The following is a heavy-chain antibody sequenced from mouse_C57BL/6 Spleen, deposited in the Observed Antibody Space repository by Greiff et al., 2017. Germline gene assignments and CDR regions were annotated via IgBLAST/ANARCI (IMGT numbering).Heavy chain of an antibody. CDR1: GFNIKDYY. J-gene: IGHJ3*01. D-gene: IGHD1-3*01. CDR2: IDPADGNT. CDR3: ARSSSGSDWFAY. Sequence: EVKLEESVAELVRPGASVKLSCTASGFNIKDYYMHWVKQRPEQGLEWIGWIDPADGNTKYAPKFQGKATITAVTSSNTAYLQLSSLTSEDTAIYYCARSSSGSDWFAYWGQGTTLTVSA. V-gene: IGHV14-3*01.